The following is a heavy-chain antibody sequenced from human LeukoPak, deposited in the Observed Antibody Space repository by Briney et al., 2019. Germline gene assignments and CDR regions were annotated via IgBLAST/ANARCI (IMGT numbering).Heavy chain of an antibody. J-gene: IGHJ4*02. CDR3: ARDLGTAMATVQDY. CDR1: GFTFSTYT. V-gene: IGHV3-21*01. D-gene: IGHD5-18*01. Sequence: GGSLRLSCVASGFTFSTYTMNWVRQAPGKGLEWVSSISSSSFFISYADSVKGRFTISRDNAKNSLYLQMKSLRAEDTAVYYCARDLGTAMATVQDYWGQGTLVTVSS. CDR2: ISSSSFFI.